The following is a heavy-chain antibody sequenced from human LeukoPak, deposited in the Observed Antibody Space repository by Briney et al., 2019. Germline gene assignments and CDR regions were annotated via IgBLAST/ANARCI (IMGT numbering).Heavy chain of an antibody. CDR2: IVVGSGNT. CDR3: AADRDSSSWYSTYDY. V-gene: IGHV1-58*01. J-gene: IGHJ4*02. CDR1: GFTFTSSA. Sequence: ASVKVSCKASGFTFTSSAVQWVRQARGQRLEWIGWIVVGSGNTNYAQKFQERVTITRDMSTSTAYMELSSLRSEDTAVYYCAADRDSSSWYSTYDYWGRGTLVTVSS. D-gene: IGHD6-13*01.